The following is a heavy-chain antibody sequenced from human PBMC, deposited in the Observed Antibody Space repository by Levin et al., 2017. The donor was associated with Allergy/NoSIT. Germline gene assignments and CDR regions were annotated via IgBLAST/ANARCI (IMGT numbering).Heavy chain of an antibody. Sequence: LSLTCAASGFTFSSYGMHWVRQAPGKGLEWVAVISYDGSNKYYADSVKGRFTISRDNSKNTLYLQMNSLRAEDTAVYYCAKDLAVPAATGNYYYYGMDVWGQGTTVTVSS. CDR1: GFTFSSYG. CDR2: ISYDGSNK. J-gene: IGHJ6*02. CDR3: AKDLAVPAATGNYYYYGMDV. D-gene: IGHD2-2*01. V-gene: IGHV3-30*18.